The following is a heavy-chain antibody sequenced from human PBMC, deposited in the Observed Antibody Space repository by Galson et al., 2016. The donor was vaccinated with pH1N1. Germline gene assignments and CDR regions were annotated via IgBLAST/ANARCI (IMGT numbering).Heavy chain of an antibody. V-gene: IGHV3-7*05. CDR3: ASKLYGDPNY. Sequence: SLRLSCAASGFTFSDYWMSWVRQAPGKGLEWVANIIQDDSKKNYVASVRGRFTISRDNAKNSLFLQMNSLRVEDTAVYYCASKLYGDPNYWGQGALVTASS. D-gene: IGHD4-17*01. CDR1: GFTFSDYW. CDR2: IIQDDSKK. J-gene: IGHJ4*02.